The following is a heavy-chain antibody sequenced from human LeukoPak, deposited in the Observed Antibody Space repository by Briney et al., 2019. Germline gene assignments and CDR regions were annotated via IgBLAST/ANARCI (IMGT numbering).Heavy chain of an antibody. CDR3: ARRRTSRLFDY. J-gene: IGHJ4*02. D-gene: IGHD1-14*01. Sequence: PSETLSLTCTVSGGSFSSYFWSWIRQPPGKGLEWIGYIYYSGSTHYNSSLKSRVTISVDTSKNQFSLKLSAVTAADTAVYYCARRRTSRLFDYWGQGTLVTVSS. CDR2: IYYSGST. CDR1: GGSFSSYF. V-gene: IGHV4-59*12.